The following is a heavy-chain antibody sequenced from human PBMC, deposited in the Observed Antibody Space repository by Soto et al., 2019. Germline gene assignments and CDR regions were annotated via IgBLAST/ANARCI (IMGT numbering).Heavy chain of an antibody. Sequence: SETLSLTCTVSGGSISSSSYYWGWIRQPPGKGLEWIGSIYYSGSTYYNPSLKSRVTISVDTSKNQFSLKLSSVTAADTAVYYCARELRGTEGFLYGMDVWGQGTTVTVSS. D-gene: IGHD2-21*01. V-gene: IGHV4-39*02. J-gene: IGHJ6*02. CDR3: ARELRGTEGFLYGMDV. CDR2: IYYSGST. CDR1: GGSISSSSYY.